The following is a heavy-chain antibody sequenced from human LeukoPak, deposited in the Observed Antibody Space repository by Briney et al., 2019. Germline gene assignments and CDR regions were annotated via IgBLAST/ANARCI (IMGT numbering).Heavy chain of an antibody. V-gene: IGHV1-2*02. D-gene: IGHD5-12*01. CDR3: ARDVDYNWFDP. J-gene: IGHJ5*02. CDR1: GYTFTEYY. Sequence: ASVKVSCKTSGYTFTEYYIHWVRQAPGQGLEWMGWINPNSGGTNYAQKFQGRVTMIRDTSISTAYMELSRLRSDDTAVYYCARDVDYNWFDPWGQGTLVTVSS. CDR2: INPNSGGT.